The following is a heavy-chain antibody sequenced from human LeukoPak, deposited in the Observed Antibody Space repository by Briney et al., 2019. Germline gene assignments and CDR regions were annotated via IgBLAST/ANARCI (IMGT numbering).Heavy chain of an antibody. J-gene: IGHJ6*02. V-gene: IGHV4-30-4*01. CDR3: ARDGIQLPYYYYGMDV. CDR2: IYCSGST. Sequence: SETLSLTCTVSGGSISSGDYYWSWIRQPPGKGLEWIGYIYCSGSTYYNPSLKSRVTISVDTSKNQFSLKLSSVTAADTAVYYCARDGIQLPYYYYGMDVWGQGTTVTVSS. D-gene: IGHD5-18*01. CDR1: GGSISSGDYY.